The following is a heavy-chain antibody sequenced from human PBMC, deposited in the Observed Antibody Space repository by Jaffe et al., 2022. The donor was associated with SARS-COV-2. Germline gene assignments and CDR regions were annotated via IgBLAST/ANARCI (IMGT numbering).Heavy chain of an antibody. Sequence: EVQLVESGGGLVKPGGSLRLSCAASGFTFSNAWMSWVRQAPGKGLEWVGRIKSKTDGGTTDYAAPVKGRFTISRDDSKNTLYLQMNSLKTEDTAVYYCTTLLVSGWYWGDYWGQGTLVTVSS. V-gene: IGHV3-15*01. D-gene: IGHD6-19*01. CDR3: TTLLVSGWYWGDY. J-gene: IGHJ4*02. CDR2: IKSKTDGGTT. CDR1: GFTFSNAW.